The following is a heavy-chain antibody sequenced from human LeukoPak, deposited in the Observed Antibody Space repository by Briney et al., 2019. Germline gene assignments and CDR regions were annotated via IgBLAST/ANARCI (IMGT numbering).Heavy chain of an antibody. V-gene: IGHV1-69*04. CDR1: GGTFSSYT. CDR3: ARDPGAGIAVSGRYCGMDV. J-gene: IGHJ6*02. Sequence: SVKVSCKASGGTFSSYTISWVRQAPGQGLEWMGRIIPILGIANYAQKFQGRVTITADESTSTAYMELSSLRSEDTAVYYCARDPGAGIAVSGRYCGMDVWGQGTTVTVSS. CDR2: IIPILGIA. D-gene: IGHD6-19*01.